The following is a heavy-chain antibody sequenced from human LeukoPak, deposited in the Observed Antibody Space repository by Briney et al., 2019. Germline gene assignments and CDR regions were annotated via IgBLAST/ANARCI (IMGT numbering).Heavy chain of an antibody. CDR3: ARGSLLWFGELPFDP. D-gene: IGHD3-10*01. Sequence: GGSLRLSCAASGFTFSSYEMNWVRQAPGKGLEWVSYIRSSSTIYYADSVKGRFTISRDNAKNSLWLQMDSLRAEDTAVYYCARGSLLWFGELPFDPWGQGTLVTVSS. V-gene: IGHV3-48*03. CDR2: IRSSSTI. J-gene: IGHJ5*02. CDR1: GFTFSSYE.